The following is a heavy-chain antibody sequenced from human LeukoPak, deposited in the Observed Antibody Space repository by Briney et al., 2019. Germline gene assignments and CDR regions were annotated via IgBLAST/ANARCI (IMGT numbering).Heavy chain of an antibody. J-gene: IGHJ6*03. CDR3: ARSRAMARGGQRSGYYMDV. D-gene: IGHD3-10*01. CDR2: IYTTGIT. V-gene: IGHV4-61*02. Sequence: PSETLSLTCTVSSGSISSGSYYWNWIRRPAGKGLEWIGRIYTTGITNYNPSLKSRLTLSLDTSKNQISLRLTSVTATDTAVYYCARSRAMARGGQRSGYYMDVWGKGTTVTISS. CDR1: SGSISSGSYY.